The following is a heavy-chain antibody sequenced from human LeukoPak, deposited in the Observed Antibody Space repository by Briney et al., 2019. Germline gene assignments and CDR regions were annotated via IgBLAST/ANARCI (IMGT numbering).Heavy chain of an antibody. CDR1: GYTFTSYA. V-gene: IGHV1-3*01. CDR2: INAGNGNT. CDR3: ARHRPRHGDTADY. D-gene: IGHD5-18*01. Sequence: GASVKVSCKASGYTFTSYAMQWVRQAPGQRLEWMGWINAGNGNTKYSQKFQGRVTITRDTSASTVYMELSSLRSEDTAVYYCARHRPRHGDTADYWGQGTLVTVSS. J-gene: IGHJ4*02.